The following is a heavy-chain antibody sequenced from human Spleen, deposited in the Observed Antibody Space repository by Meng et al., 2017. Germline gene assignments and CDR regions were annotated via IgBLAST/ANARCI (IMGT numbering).Heavy chain of an antibody. CDR2: INHSGST. V-gene: IGHV4-38-2*01. J-gene: IGHJ6*02. CDR1: GYPITGSYN. Sequence: GSLRLSCAVSGYPITGSYNWGWIRQSPGKGLEWIGEINHSGSTNYNASLKSRVTISVDTSKNQFSLKLSSVTAADTAVYYCARFKRVTMVRGATYYYYGMDVWGQGTTVTVSS. D-gene: IGHD3-10*01. CDR3: ARFKRVTMVRGATYYYYGMDV.